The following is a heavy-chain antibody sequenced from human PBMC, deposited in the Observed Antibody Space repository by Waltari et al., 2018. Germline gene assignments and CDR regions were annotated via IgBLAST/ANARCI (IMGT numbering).Heavy chain of an antibody. CDR3: ARDRSSDDAFDI. CDR1: VGSITSGDYY. J-gene: IGHJ3*02. CDR2: IYYSGTT. Sequence: QVQLQESGPGLVKPSQTLSLPCTVSVGSITSGDYYWSRNRQPPGKGLEWIGYIYYSGTTYYNPSLKSRVSISVDTSENQFSLKLSSVTAADTAVYYCARDRSSDDAFDIWGQGTMVTVSS. V-gene: IGHV4-30-4*08. D-gene: IGHD6-6*01.